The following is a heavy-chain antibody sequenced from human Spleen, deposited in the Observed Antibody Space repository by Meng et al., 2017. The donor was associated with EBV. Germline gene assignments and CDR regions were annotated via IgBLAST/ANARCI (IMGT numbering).Heavy chain of an antibody. CDR2: INHSGST. V-gene: IGHV4-34*01. Sequence: QVPLQQWGAGLLKPSGTLSLPCTVYGGSFSGYFWSYIRQSPGKGLEWIGEINHSGSTSYNPSLQSRVTMSVDSSKNQFSLKLASVTAADTAVYYCARGRMAARSPCFDPWGQGTLVTVSS. D-gene: IGHD6-6*01. J-gene: IGHJ5*02. CDR1: GGSFSGYF. CDR3: ARGRMAARSPCFDP.